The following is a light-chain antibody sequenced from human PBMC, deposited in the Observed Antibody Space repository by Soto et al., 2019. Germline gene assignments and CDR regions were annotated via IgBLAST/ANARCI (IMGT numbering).Light chain of an antibody. Sequence: DIPLTQSPSILSASGGDRVTITCRASQSIANRLAWYKQKPGKTPKLLIYGASTLESGVPSRFSGSGSGTEFTLTINRLQTDDFATYDCQHYNRSYTFGQGTKLEIK. V-gene: IGKV1-5*01. CDR2: GAS. CDR1: QSIANR. J-gene: IGKJ2*01. CDR3: QHYNRSYT.